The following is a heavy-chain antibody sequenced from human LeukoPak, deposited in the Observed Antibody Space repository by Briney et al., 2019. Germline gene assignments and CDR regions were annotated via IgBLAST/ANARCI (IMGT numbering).Heavy chain of an antibody. CDR2: IYYSGST. Sequence: PSETLSLTCTVSGGSISSYYWSWIRQPPGKGLEWIRYIYYSGSTNYNPSLKSRVTISVDTSKNQFSLKLSSVTAADTAVYYCARDLSVLTGYSYDVWGQGTLVTVSS. V-gene: IGHV4-59*01. CDR1: GGSISSYY. D-gene: IGHD5-18*01. CDR3: ARDLSVLTGYSYDV. J-gene: IGHJ4*02.